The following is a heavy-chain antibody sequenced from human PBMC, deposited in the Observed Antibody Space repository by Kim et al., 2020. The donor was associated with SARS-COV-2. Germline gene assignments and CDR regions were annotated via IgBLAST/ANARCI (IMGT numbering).Heavy chain of an antibody. Sequence: ASVKVSCKASPNIVSPSAISWVRQAPGQSLEWLGWVNTDSATTRLSPNFEDRVTMTWDASSAKAYMELRRLTSADTAVYYCAKGPVATNYASWGQGTLVT. V-gene: IGHV1-3*04. CDR1: PNIVSPSA. D-gene: IGHD2-2*01. CDR3: AKGPVATNYAS. J-gene: IGHJ5*02. CDR2: VNTDSATT.